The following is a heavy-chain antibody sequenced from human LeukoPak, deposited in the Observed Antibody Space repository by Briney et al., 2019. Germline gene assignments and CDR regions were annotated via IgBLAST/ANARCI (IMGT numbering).Heavy chain of an antibody. V-gene: IGHV4-59*05. J-gene: IGHJ4*02. CDR3: ARQRRLELPDY. CDR1: GRSISSYY. D-gene: IGHD3-16*01. Sequence: SETLSLTCTVSGRSISSYYWNWIRQPPGKGLEWIGSISYSGNIYYNPSLKSRVTISVDTSKNQFSLKLSSVTAADTAVYYCARQRRLELPDYWGQGTLVTVSS. CDR2: ISYSGNI.